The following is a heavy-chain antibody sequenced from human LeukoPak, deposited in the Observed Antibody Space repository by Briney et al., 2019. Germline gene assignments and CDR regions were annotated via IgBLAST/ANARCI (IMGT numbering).Heavy chain of an antibody. CDR2: IKEDGSEQ. CDR3: ARGSAGGPDY. CDR1: GFTLSSHW. V-gene: IGHV3-7*03. J-gene: IGHJ4*02. D-gene: IGHD6-19*01. Sequence: GGSLRLSCAASGFTLSSHWMSWVRQAPGKGLEWVANIKEDGSEQYYVGSVRGRFTISRDNAKNSLYLQMNSLRGEDTAIYYCARGSAGGPDYWGQGTLVTVSS.